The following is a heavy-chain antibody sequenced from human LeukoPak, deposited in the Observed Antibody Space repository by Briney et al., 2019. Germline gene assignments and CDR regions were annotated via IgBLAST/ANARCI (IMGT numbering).Heavy chain of an antibody. D-gene: IGHD3-10*01. CDR2: IYTSGST. Sequence: SETLSLTCTVSGGSIGSYYWSWIRQPAGKGLEWIGRIYTSGSTNYNPSLKSRVTMSVDTSKNQFSLKLSSVTAAATAVYSCAREGGSGTTFPGLVNGAFDIGVQGKMVIVSS. V-gene: IGHV4-4*07. CDR3: AREGGSGTTFPGLVNGAFDI. J-gene: IGHJ3*02. CDR1: GGSIGSYY.